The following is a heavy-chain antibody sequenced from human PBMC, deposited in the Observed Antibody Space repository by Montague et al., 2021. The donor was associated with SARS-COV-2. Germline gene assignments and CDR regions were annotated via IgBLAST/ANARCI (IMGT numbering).Heavy chain of an antibody. CDR2: IYYSGST. J-gene: IGHJ4*02. CDR3: ARAGITIFGVVTNFDX. Sequence: LVKPTQTLTLTCTFSGFSLSTSGVGVGWIRQHPGKGLEWIGYIYYSGSTYYNPSLKSRVTVSVDTSKNQFSLKLSSVTAADTAVYYCARAGITIFGVVTNFDXWGQGTLVTVSS. D-gene: IGHD3-3*01. CDR1: GFSLSTSGVG. V-gene: IGHV4-31*03.